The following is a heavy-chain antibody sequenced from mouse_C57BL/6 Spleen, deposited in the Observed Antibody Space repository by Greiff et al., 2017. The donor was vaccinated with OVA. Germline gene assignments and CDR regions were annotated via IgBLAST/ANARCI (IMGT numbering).Heavy chain of an antibody. D-gene: IGHD2-5*01. V-gene: IGHV1-66*01. CDR1: GYSFTSYY. CDR3: AREKYSNSWFAY. CDR2: IYPGSGNT. J-gene: IGHJ3*01. Sequence: QVQLQHSGPELVKPGASVKISCKASGYSFTSYYIHWVKQRPGQGLEWIGWIYPGSGNTKYNEKFKGKATLTADTSSSTAYMQLSSLTSEDSAVYYCAREKYSNSWFAYWGQGTLVTVSA.